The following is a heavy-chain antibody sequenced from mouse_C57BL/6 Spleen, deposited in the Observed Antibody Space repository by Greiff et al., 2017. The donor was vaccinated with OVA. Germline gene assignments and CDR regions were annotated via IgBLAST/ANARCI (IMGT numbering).Heavy chain of an antibody. Sequence: EVQGVESGGGLVQPKGSLKLSCAASGFSFNTYAMNWVRQAPGQGLEWVARIRSKSNNYATYYADSVKDRFTISRDDSESMLYLQMNNLRTEDTAMYYCVRRSMGYYYAMDYWGQGTSVTVSS. D-gene: IGHD2-10*02. CDR1: GFSFNTYA. CDR2: IRSKSNNYAT. J-gene: IGHJ4*01. V-gene: IGHV10-1*01. CDR3: VRRSMGYYYAMDY.